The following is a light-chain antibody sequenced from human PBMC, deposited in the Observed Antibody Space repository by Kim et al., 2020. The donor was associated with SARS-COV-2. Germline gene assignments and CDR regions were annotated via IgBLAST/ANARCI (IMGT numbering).Light chain of an antibody. CDR2: GAS. CDR3: QQPNSYWLT. CDR1: QAVNDY. Sequence: DIHLTQSPSFLSASVGDRVTITCRASQAVNDYVAWYQQKPGKAPKLLIYGASNLQSGVPSRFSGRGSGTEFTLTFSSLQPEDFATYYCQQPNSYWLTFGGGTKVDIK. J-gene: IGKJ4*01. V-gene: IGKV1-9*01.